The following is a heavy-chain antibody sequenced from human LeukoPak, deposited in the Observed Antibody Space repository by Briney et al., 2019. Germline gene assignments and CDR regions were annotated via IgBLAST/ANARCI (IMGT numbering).Heavy chain of an antibody. CDR3: AKDTHFDY. CDR1: GFTFSNFA. CDR2: ISSSGGST. J-gene: IGHJ4*02. Sequence: PGGSLRLSCAAPGFTFSNFAMSWVRQAPGKGLEWVSTISSSGGSTHYVDSVKGRFTISRDNSKNTLYLQMNSLRAEDTAVYCCAKDTHFDYWGQGTLVTVSS. V-gene: IGHV3-23*01.